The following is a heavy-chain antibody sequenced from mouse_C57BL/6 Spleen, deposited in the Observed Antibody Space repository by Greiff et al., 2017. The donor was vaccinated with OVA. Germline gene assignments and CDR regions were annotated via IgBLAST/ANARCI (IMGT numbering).Heavy chain of an antibody. J-gene: IGHJ3*01. D-gene: IGHD2-4*01. CDR1: GYTFTSYW. V-gene: IGHV1-5*01. CDR3: TPEHFYYDYDENAY. CDR2: IYPGNSDT. Sequence: VQLQQSGTVLARPGASVTMSCKTSGYTFTSYWMHWVKQRPGQGLEWIGAIYPGNSDTSYNQKFKGKAKLTAVTSASTAYMELSSLTNEDSAVYYCTPEHFYYDYDENAYWGQGTLVTVSA.